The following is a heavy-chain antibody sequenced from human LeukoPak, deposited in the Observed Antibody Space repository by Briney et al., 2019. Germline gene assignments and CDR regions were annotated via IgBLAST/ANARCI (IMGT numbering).Heavy chain of an antibody. J-gene: IGHJ4*02. CDR2: ISSSSSYI. D-gene: IGHD3-10*01. CDR1: GFTFSSYS. Sequence: PGGSLRLSCAASGFTFSSYSMNWVRQAPGKGLEWVSSISSSSSYIYYADSVKGRFTISRGNAKNSLYLQMNSLRAEDTAVYYCARGATSEGVIGYWGQGTLVTVSS. CDR3: ARGATSEGVIGY. V-gene: IGHV3-21*01.